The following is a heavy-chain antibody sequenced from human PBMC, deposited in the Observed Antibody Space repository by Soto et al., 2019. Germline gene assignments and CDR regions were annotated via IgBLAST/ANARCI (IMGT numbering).Heavy chain of an antibody. J-gene: IGHJ4*02. CDR2: INHSGST. Sequence: SETLSLTCAVYGGSFIGYYCICIRHPPGKGLEWIVEINHSGSTNYNPSLKSRVTISVDTSKNQFSLKLSSVTAADTAVYYCARAIRHFRAVAYYSYWGQGTLVTVSS. CDR1: GGSFIGYY. CDR3: ARAIRHFRAVAYYSY. D-gene: IGHD6-19*01. V-gene: IGHV4-34*01.